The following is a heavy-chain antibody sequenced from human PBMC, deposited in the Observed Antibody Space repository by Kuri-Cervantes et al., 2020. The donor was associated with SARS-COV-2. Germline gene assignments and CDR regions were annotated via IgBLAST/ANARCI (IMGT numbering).Heavy chain of an antibody. D-gene: IGHD2/OR15-2a*01. V-gene: IGHV3-23*01. CDR3: AKVGLSFDY. CDR2: ISGSGVGT. J-gene: IGHJ4*02. Sequence: LSLTCAASGFTFSSFAMSWVRQAPGKGLEWVSSISGSGVGTYYADSVKGRFTISRDNSKNTLYLQMNSLRAEDSALYYCAKVGLSFDYWGQGTMVTVSS. CDR1: GFTFSSFA.